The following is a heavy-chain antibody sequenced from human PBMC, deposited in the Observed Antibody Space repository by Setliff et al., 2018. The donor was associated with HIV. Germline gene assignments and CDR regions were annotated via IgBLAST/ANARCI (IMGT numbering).Heavy chain of an antibody. V-gene: IGHV1-69-2*01. J-gene: IGHJ6*02. Sequence: ASVKVSCKASGYTFTDYYMHWVQQAPGKGLEWMGRVDPKNGKTLYAENLRGRITITADTSTDTAYMELNSLRGEDTAVYFCARGYYGSDLQNGMDVWGQGTTVTVSS. D-gene: IGHD3-10*01. CDR1: GYTFTDYY. CDR2: VDPKNGKT. CDR3: ARGYYGSDLQNGMDV.